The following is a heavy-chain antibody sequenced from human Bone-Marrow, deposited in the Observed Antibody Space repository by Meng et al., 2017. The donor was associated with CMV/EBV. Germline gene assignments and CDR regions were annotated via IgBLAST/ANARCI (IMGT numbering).Heavy chain of an antibody. CDR2: SNEGGDDT. CDR1: GFTFSSDA. V-gene: IGHV3-23*01. Sequence: WAASGFTFSSDAMSWVRQAPGKGLEWVSESNEGGDDTNYADSVKGRFTISRDNSKNTLYLQMNSLRAEDTAVYYCAKGVSKSSWFGDYWGQGTLVTVSS. D-gene: IGHD6-13*01. J-gene: IGHJ4*02. CDR3: AKGVSKSSWFGDY.